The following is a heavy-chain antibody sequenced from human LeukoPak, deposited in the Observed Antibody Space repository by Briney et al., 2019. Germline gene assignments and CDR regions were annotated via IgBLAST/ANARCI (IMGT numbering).Heavy chain of an antibody. J-gene: IGHJ4*02. CDR2: MNPNSGNT. D-gene: IGHD1-26*01. Sequence: ASVKVSCKASGYTFTIYDINWVRQATGQGLEWMGWMNPNSGNTGYAQKFQGRVTMTRNTSISIAYMELSSLRSEDTAVYCCARQNSGSYEQAYWGQGTVVTVSS. CDR3: ARQNSGSYEQAY. CDR1: GYTFTIYD. V-gene: IGHV1-8*01.